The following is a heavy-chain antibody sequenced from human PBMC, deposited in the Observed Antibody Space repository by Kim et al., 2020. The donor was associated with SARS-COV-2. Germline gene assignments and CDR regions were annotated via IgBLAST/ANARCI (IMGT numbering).Heavy chain of an antibody. CDR3: ARVSIFQYGMDV. Sequence: TNYAKKIQGRVTMTRDTSIRTAYMELSRLRSDDTAVYYCARVSIFQYGMDVWGQGTTVTVSS. D-gene: IGHD2-21*01. J-gene: IGHJ6*02. V-gene: IGHV1-2*02. CDR2: T.